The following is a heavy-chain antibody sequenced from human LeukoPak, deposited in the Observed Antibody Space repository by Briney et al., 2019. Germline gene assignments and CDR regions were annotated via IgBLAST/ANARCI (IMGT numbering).Heavy chain of an antibody. CDR2: IYHSGST. CDR1: GGSFSGYY. CDR3: ARVHDYYYMDV. V-gene: IGHV4-38-2*01. J-gene: IGHJ6*03. Sequence: PETLSLTCAVYGGSFSGYYWGWIRQPPGKGLEWIGSIYHSGSTYYNPSLKSRVTISVDTSKNQFSLKLSSVTAADTAVYYCARVHDYYYMDVWGKGTTVTVSS.